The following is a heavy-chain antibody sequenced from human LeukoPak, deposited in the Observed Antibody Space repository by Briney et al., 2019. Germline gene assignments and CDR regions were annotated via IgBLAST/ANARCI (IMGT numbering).Heavy chain of an antibody. CDR1: GFTFSSYG. CDR3: ARLGGDYGMDV. Sequence: PGGSLRLSCAASGFTFSSYGMHWVRQAPGKGLEWVAVIWYDGSNKYYADSVKGRFTISRDNSKNTLYLQMNSLRAEDTAVYYCARLGGDYGMDVWGQGTTVTVSS. CDR2: IWYDGSNK. V-gene: IGHV3-33*01. J-gene: IGHJ6*02. D-gene: IGHD3-10*01.